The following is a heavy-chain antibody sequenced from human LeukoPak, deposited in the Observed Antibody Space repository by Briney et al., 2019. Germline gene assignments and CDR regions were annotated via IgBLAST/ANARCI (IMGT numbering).Heavy chain of an antibody. D-gene: IGHD2-2*01. CDR3: AKDRRGCSSTSCYYRFDY. CDR1: GFTFSSYE. Sequence: GGSLRLSCAASGFTFSSYEMNWVRQAPGKGLEWVSYISSSGTTIYHADSVKGRFTISRDNSKNTVYLQMNSLRAEDTAVYYCAKDRRGCSSTSCYYRFDYWGQGTLVTVSS. J-gene: IGHJ4*02. V-gene: IGHV3-48*03. CDR2: ISSSGTTI.